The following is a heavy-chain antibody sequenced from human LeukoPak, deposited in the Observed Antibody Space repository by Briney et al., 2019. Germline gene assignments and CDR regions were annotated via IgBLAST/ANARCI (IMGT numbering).Heavy chain of an antibody. Sequence: SVKVSCKASGGTFSSYAISWVRQAPGQGLEWMGGIIPIFGTANYAQQFQGRVTITADKSTSTAYMELSSLRSEDTAVYYCARPPRYCSSTSCYDDWYFDLWGRGTLVTVSS. J-gene: IGHJ2*01. V-gene: IGHV1-69*06. CDR1: GGTFSSYA. D-gene: IGHD2-2*01. CDR2: IIPIFGTA. CDR3: ARPPRYCSSTSCYDDWYFDL.